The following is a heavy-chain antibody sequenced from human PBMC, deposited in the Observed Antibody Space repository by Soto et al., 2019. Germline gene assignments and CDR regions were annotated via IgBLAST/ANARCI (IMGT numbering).Heavy chain of an antibody. V-gene: IGHV4-30-4*01. CDR2: ISSTGNT. Sequence: QVQLQESGPGLVKPSQTLSLTCTVSGASISGGDYYWTWIRQPPGKGLEWIGSISSTGNTYSNPSLESRLSTSVDPSNNRFALRLTAVSAADTAIYYCARATYDSSTYYLDYWGQGTLVTVSS. CDR3: ARATYDSSTYYLDY. D-gene: IGHD3-22*01. J-gene: IGHJ4*02. CDR1: GASISGGDYY.